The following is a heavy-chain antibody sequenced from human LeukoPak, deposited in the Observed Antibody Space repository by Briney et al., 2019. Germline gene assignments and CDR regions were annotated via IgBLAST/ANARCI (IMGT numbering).Heavy chain of an antibody. CDR3: AREGYYDSSGPANY. V-gene: IGHV1-69*05. CDR2: IIPIFGTA. J-gene: IGHJ4*02. CDR1: GYTFTSYY. Sequence: SVKVSCKASGYTFTSYYMHWVRQAPGQGLEWMGRIIPIFGTANYAQKFQGRVTITTDESTSTAYMELSSLRSEDTAVYYCAREGYYDSSGPANYWGQGALVTVSS. D-gene: IGHD3-22*01.